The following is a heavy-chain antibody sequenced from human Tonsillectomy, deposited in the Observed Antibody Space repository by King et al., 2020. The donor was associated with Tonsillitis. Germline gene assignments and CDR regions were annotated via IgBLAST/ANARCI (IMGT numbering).Heavy chain of an antibody. CDR2: ISGSGGST. V-gene: IGHV3-23*04. Sequence: VQLVESGGGLIQPGGSLRLSCAASGFTFSSYAMNWVRQAPGKGLEWVSGISGSGGSTYYADSVKGRFAISRDNSKNTLYLQMNSLRAEDTAVYYCARKRGFWGPRGVDAWGEGAPVT. D-gene: IGHD3-16*01. CDR1: GFTFSSYA. CDR3: ARKRGFWGPRGVDA. J-gene: IGHJ6*02.